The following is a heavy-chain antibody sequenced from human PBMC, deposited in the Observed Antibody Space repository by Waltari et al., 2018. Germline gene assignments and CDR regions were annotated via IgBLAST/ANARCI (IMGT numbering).Heavy chain of an antibody. V-gene: IGHV4-59*11. CDR3: ARESSGLNWFDP. Sequence: QVQLQESGPGLVKPSETLSLTCTVSGGSISSHYWSWIRQPPGKGLEWIGYIYYSGSTNYNPSLKSRVTISVDTSKNQFSLKLSSVTAADTVVYYCARESSGLNWFDPWGQGTLVTVSS. J-gene: IGHJ5*02. D-gene: IGHD6-19*01. CDR1: GGSISSHY. CDR2: IYYSGST.